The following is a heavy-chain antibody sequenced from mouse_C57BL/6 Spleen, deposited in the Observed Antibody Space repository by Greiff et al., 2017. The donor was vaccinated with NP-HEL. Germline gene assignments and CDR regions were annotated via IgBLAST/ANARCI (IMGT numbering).Heavy chain of an antibody. V-gene: IGHV1-50*01. CDR1: GYTFTSYW. Sequence: QVQLQQPGAELVKPGASVKLSCKASGYTFTSYWMQWVKQRPGQGLEWIGEIDPSDSYTNYNQKFKGKATLTVDTSSSTAYMQLSSLTYEDSAFYYCARRVPTWYFGGRGTVATVTV. CDR3: ARRVPTWYFGG. CDR2: IDPSDSYT. D-gene: IGHD6-1*01. J-gene: IGHJ1*03.